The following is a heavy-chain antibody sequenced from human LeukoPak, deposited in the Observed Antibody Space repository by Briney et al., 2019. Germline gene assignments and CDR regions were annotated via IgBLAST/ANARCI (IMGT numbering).Heavy chain of an antibody. CDR2: INPSGGDT. Sequence: GASVKFSCKAPGYTFTSYYMHWVRQAPGQGLEWMGIINPSGGDTSYAQKFQGRLTMTRDTSTNTAYMKLTSLRSEDTAVYYCAREVMDNLRFDYWGQGTLVPVSS. J-gene: IGHJ4*02. D-gene: IGHD1-14*01. CDR1: GYTFTSYY. V-gene: IGHV1-46*01. CDR3: AREVMDNLRFDY.